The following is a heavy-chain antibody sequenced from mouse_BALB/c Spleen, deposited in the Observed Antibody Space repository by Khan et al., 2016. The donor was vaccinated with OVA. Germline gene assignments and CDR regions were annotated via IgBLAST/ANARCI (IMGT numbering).Heavy chain of an antibody. Sequence: EVQLQESGPGLVKPSQSLSLTCTVTGYSITSDYAWNWIRQFPGNKLEWMGYISYSGRTSYNPSLKSRISITRDPSKNQFFLQLNSVPTEDTATYYCARSVTITTVVATDFDYWGQGTTLTVSS. CDR1: GYSITSDYA. J-gene: IGHJ2*01. CDR2: ISYSGRT. D-gene: IGHD1-1*01. CDR3: ARSVTITTVVATDFDY. V-gene: IGHV3-2*02.